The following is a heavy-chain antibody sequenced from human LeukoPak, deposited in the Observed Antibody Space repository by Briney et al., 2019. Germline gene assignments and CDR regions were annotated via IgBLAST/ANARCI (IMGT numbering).Heavy chain of an antibody. CDR1: GGTFSSYA. D-gene: IGHD2-15*01. CDR2: IIPIFGTA. J-gene: IGHJ4*02. V-gene: IGHV1-69*05. Sequence: SVEVSCKASGGTFSSYAISWVRQAPGQGLEWMGRIIPIFGTANYAQKFQGRVTITTDESTSTAYMELSSLRSEDTAVYYCATTRLGYCSGGSCYENYWGQGTLVTVSS. CDR3: ATTRLGYCSGGSCYENY.